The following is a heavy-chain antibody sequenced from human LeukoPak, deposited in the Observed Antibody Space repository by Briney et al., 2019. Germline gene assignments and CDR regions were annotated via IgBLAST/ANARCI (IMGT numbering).Heavy chain of an antibody. CDR3: ARDRRANSSGWYSRDYYYYYMDV. D-gene: IGHD6-19*01. J-gene: IGHJ6*03. CDR1: GGSFNSGSYY. Sequence: SETLSLTCTVSGGSFNSGSYYWSWIRQPAGKGLEWIGRIYTSGSTNYNPSLKSRVTISVDKSKNQFSLKLSSVTAADTAVYYCARDRRANSSGWYSRDYYYYYMDVWGKGTTVTVSS. V-gene: IGHV4-61*02. CDR2: IYTSGST.